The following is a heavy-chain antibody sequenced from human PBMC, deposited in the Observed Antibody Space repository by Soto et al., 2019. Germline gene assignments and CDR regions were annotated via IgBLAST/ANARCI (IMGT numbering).Heavy chain of an antibody. CDR3: AGGIAARPLGY. V-gene: IGHV4-30-2*01. CDR1: GGSISSGGYS. CDR2: IYHSGST. J-gene: IGHJ4*02. Sequence: QLQLQESGSGLVKPSQTLSLTCAVSGGSISSGGYSWSWIRQPPGKGLEWIGYIYHSGSTYYNPSXKXXVTISVDRSKNQFSLKLSSVPAADTAVYYCAGGIAARPLGYWGQGTLVTVSS. D-gene: IGHD6-6*01.